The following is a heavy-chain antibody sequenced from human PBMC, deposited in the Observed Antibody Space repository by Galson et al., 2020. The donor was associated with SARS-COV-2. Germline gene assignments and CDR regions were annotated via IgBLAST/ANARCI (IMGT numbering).Heavy chain of an antibody. J-gene: IGHJ6*02. CDR1: GFTFTRYS. V-gene: IGHV3-48*02. CDR2: ITRSTTII. Sequence: GGSLGLSCAASGFTFTRYSMNWVRQAPGRGLEWLSYITRSTTIIYYADSVRGRFTISRDNAKNSLYLKMDSLRDEDTAVYYCARDGRRGYDMDVWGQGTTVTVSS. CDR3: ARDGRRGYDMDV. D-gene: IGHD3-10*01.